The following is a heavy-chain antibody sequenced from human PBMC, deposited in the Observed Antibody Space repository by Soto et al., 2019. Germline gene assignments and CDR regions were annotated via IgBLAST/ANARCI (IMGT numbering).Heavy chain of an antibody. Sequence: PGVSLRLSCAASGFTLSNIGMQWVRQAPGKGLEWVAVISAGGNTKYYADSVKGRFTISRDNSKNTLFLQMNSLRTEDTAVYYCAKESGGERYAAYSDLWGQGTLVTVYS. J-gene: IGHJ4*02. CDR3: AKESGGERYAAYSDL. CDR2: ISAGGNTK. D-gene: IGHD2-21*01. CDR1: GFTLSNIG. V-gene: IGHV3-30*18.